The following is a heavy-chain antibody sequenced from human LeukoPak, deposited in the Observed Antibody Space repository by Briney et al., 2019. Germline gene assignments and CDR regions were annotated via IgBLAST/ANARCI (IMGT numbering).Heavy chain of an antibody. CDR2: IYSSGST. CDR3: ARGPGYCGGDCYALGY. CDR1: GGSISSYF. D-gene: IGHD2-21*02. V-gene: IGHV4-4*07. Sequence: SETLSLTCTVSGGSISSYFWSWIRQPAGKGLEWIGRIYSSGSTNYNPSLKCRVTMSVDTSKNQFSLKLSSLTAADTAVYYCARGPGYCGGDCYALGYWGQGTLVTVSS. J-gene: IGHJ4*02.